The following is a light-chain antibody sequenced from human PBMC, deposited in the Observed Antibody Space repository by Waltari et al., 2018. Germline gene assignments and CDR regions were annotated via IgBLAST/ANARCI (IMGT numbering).Light chain of an antibody. Sequence: VVMTHPPLPLLVIPGQPTSISSSSSQRLVYRDGNTHLSWYQQRPGQSPRRLIYKVSKRDSGVPDRFSGSGSGANFTLKISRVEAEDVASYYCMQGTHWPFTFGQGTEVELK. CDR2: KVS. CDR3: MQGTHWPFT. J-gene: IGKJ1*01. CDR1: QRLVYRDGNTH. V-gene: IGKV2-30*01.